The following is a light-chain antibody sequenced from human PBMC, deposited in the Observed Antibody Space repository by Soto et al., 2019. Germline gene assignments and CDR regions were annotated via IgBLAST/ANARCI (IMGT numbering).Light chain of an antibody. CDR1: QSVSSSY. J-gene: IGKJ4*01. CDR2: DAS. V-gene: IGKV3-20*01. Sequence: EIGLTQSPGTVSLSPGERATLSCMASQSVSSSYLAWYQQKPGQAPRLLIYDASNRATGIPARFSGSGSGTDFTLTISSLEPEDFAVYYCRQYGRSLGFAFGGGTKVDIK. CDR3: RQYGRSLGFA.